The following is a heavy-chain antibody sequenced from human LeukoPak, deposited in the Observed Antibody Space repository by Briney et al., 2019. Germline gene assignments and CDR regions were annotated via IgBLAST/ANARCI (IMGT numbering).Heavy chain of an antibody. V-gene: IGHV4-4*07. Sequence: SETLSLTCTVSGRSISSYYWTWIRQPAGKGLEWIGRIYTSGNTGCNPSLKSRVTMSVDTSKNQFSLNLSSVTAADTAVYYCARVDLRAAFFDYWGQGTLVTVSS. CDR2: IYTSGNT. CDR3: ARVDLRAAFFDY. D-gene: IGHD2-15*01. CDR1: GRSISSYY. J-gene: IGHJ4*02.